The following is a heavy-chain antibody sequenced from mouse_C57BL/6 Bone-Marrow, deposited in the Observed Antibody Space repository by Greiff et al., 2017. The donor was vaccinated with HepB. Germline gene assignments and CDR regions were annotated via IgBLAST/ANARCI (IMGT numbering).Heavy chain of an antibody. Sequence: QVQLQQPGAELVKPGASVKLSCKASGYNFNSYWMHWVKQRPGQGLEWIGMIHPNSGSTNYNEKFKSKATLTVDKSSSTADMQLSSLTSEDSAVYYFARSPFFAYWGQGTLVSVSA. CDR3: ARSPFFAY. CDR2: IHPNSGST. J-gene: IGHJ3*01. CDR1: GYNFNSYW. V-gene: IGHV1-64*01.